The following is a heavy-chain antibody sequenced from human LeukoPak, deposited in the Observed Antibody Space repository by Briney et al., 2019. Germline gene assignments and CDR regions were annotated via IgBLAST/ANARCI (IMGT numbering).Heavy chain of an antibody. CDR2: ISYNGNT. CDR1: GGSISGYY. V-gene: IGHV4-59*01. J-gene: IGHJ4*02. D-gene: IGHD5-24*01. CDR3: ARIVRDGYNRARPFDY. Sequence: PSETLSLTCTVSGGSISGYYWSWIRQPPGKGLEWTGYISYNGNTNYNPPLKSRVSISADTSKNQFSLKLSSVTAADTAVYYCARIVRDGYNRARPFDYWGQGTLVTVSS.